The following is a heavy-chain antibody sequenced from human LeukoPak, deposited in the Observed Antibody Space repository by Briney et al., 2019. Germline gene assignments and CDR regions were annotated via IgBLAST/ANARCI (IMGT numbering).Heavy chain of an antibody. CDR1: GGSISSSSSY. CDR3: ARASGYYDSSGYHITYFDY. V-gene: IGHV4-39*01. Sequence: SETLSLTCTVSGGSISSSSSYWGWIRQPPGKGLEWLGRMYYSGSTYYNPSLKSRVTVSVDTSKNQFSLKLSSVTAADTAVYYCARASGYYDSSGYHITYFDYWGQGTLVTVSS. D-gene: IGHD3-22*01. CDR2: MYYSGST. J-gene: IGHJ4*02.